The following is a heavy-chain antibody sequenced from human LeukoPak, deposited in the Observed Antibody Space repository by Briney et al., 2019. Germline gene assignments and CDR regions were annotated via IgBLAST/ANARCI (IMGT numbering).Heavy chain of an antibody. D-gene: IGHD3-22*01. CDR3: ARDFRVYDSSGYYYALGS. Sequence: ASVKVSCKASGGTFSSYAISWVRQAPGQGLEWMGIINPSGGSTSYAQKFQGRVTMTGDTSTSTVYMELSSLRSEDTAVYYCARDFRVYDSSGYYYALGSWGQGTLVTVSS. CDR2: INPSGGST. V-gene: IGHV1-46*01. CDR1: GGTFSSYA. J-gene: IGHJ5*02.